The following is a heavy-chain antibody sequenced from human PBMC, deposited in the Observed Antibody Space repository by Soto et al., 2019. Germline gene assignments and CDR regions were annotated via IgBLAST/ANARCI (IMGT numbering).Heavy chain of an antibody. D-gene: IGHD3-10*01. V-gene: IGHV3-23*01. CDR1: GFTFSNYA. CDR3: AKARYYYGSGSYLLAFDY. Sequence: GGSLRLSCAASGFTFSNYAMGWVRQAPGKGLEWVSTIGGSGTSTYYADSVKGRFTISRDNSKNTLYLQMNSLRAEDTAVYYCAKARYYYGSGSYLLAFDYWGQGTLVTVSS. J-gene: IGHJ4*02. CDR2: IGGSGTST.